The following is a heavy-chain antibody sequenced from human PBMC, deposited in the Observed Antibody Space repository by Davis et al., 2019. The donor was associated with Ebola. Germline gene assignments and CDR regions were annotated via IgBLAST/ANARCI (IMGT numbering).Heavy chain of an antibody. CDR3: ARGGADMVQGVIISYYYYGMDV. J-gene: IGHJ6*02. CDR1: GFTFSSYG. Sequence: GGSLRLSCAASGFTFSSYGMHWVRQAPGKGLEWVAVIWYDGSNTYYADSVKGRFTISRDNSKNTLYLQMNSLRAEDTAVYYCARGGADMVQGVIISYYYYGMDVWGQGTTVTVSS. V-gene: IGHV3-33*01. CDR2: IWYDGSNT. D-gene: IGHD3-10*01.